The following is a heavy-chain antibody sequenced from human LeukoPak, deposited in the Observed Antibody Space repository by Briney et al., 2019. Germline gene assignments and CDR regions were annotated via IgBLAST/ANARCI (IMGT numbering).Heavy chain of an antibody. CDR1: GDSVSSNRNA. CDR2: TYYRSRWYY. Sequence: SQTLSLTCAISGDSVSSNRNAWNWIRQSPSRGLEWLGRTYYRSRWYYDYAISVKSRITINPDTSKNQFSLQLNSVTPEDTAVHYCARDWDCGTSSCSLSYWGQGTLVTVSS. V-gene: IGHV6-1*01. CDR3: ARDWDCGTSSCSLSY. J-gene: IGHJ4*02. D-gene: IGHD2-15*01.